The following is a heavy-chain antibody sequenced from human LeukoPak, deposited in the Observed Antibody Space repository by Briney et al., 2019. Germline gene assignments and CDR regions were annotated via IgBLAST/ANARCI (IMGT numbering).Heavy chain of an antibody. J-gene: IGHJ5*02. CDR3: ARGSLAAANWFDP. CDR2: IFPGENT. Sequence: SETLSLTCTVSGGSISGYYWSWIRQPAGKGLEWIGRIFPGENTRYSPSLKSRVTMSADTSKNQFSLKLSSVTAADTAVYYCARGSLAAANWFDPWGQGTLVTVSS. D-gene: IGHD6-13*01. CDR1: GGSISGYY. V-gene: IGHV4-4*07.